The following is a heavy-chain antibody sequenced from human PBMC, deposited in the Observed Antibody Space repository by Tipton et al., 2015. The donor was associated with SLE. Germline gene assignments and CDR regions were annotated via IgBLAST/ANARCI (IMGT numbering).Heavy chain of an antibody. Sequence: SLRLSCAASGFTFSSHWMYWVRQAPGKGLVWVSRISRDGSNTYYADSVEGRFTISRDNAKNTLYLQMHSLRVDDTAVYYCGRTSSGGAFDIWGQGTMVTVSS. CDR1: GFTFSSHW. CDR2: ISRDGSNT. D-gene: IGHD2-2*01. V-gene: IGHV3-74*01. CDR3: GRTSSGGAFDI. J-gene: IGHJ3*02.